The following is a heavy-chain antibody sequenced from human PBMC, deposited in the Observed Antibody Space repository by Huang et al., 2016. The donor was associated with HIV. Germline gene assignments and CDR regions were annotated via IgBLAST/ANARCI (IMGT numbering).Heavy chain of an antibody. D-gene: IGHD6-13*01. V-gene: IGHV3-30*18. CDR1: GFTFSSYG. J-gene: IGHJ4*02. CDR2: KSYDAKTK. Sequence: QVQLVESGGGVVQPGRSLSISCAAAGFTFSSYGMHWVHQAPGKGVEGVAVKSYDAKTKYYADSVKGRFSISRDNSKTTVYLQLNSLRLEDTAVYYCAKGGSAAAVLDFWGQGTLVTVSS. CDR3: AKGGSAAAVLDF.